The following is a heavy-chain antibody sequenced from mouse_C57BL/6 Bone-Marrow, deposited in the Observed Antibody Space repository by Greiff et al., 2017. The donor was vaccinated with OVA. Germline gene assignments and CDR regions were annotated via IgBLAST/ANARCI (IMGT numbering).Heavy chain of an antibody. CDR3: VLSGRYYFDY. Sequence: ESGPGLVKPSQSLSLTCSVTGYSITSGYYWNWIRQFPGNKLEWMGYISYDGSNNYNPSLKNRISITRDTSKNQFFLKLNSVTTEDTATYYCVLSGRYYFDYWGQGTTLTVSS. CDR1: GYSITSGYY. D-gene: IGHD4-1*01. J-gene: IGHJ2*01. V-gene: IGHV3-6*01. CDR2: ISYDGSN.